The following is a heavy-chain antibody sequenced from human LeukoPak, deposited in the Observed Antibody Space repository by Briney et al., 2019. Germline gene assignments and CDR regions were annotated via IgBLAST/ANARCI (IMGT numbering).Heavy chain of an antibody. V-gene: IGHV4-34*01. CDR1: GGSFSGYY. J-gene: IGHJ5*02. CDR2: INHSGST. D-gene: IGHD2-15*01. CDR3: ARGGGSRGYCSGGSCYSSWFDP. Sequence: ASETLSLTCAVYGGSFSGYYWSWIRQPPGKGLEWIGEINHSGSTNYNPSLKSRVTISVDTSKNQFSLKLSSVTAADTAVYYCARGGGSRGYCSGGSCYSSWFDPWGQGTLVTVSS.